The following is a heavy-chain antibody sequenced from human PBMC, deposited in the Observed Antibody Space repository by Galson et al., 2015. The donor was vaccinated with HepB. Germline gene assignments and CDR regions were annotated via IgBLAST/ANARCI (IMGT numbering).Heavy chain of an antibody. V-gene: IGHV3-23*01. CDR2: VRASGATT. J-gene: IGHJ5*02. CDR3: AKGADGSRGSGYGAWFDP. D-gene: IGHD4/OR15-4a*01. Sequence: SLRLSCAASGFTFSSYAMTWVRQAPGRGLEWVSSVRASGATTRYADSVKGRFTISRGNSKNTLYLQRNSLRGEDTAVEYCAKGADGSRGSGYGAWFDPWGQGTLATVSS. CDR1: GFTFSSYA.